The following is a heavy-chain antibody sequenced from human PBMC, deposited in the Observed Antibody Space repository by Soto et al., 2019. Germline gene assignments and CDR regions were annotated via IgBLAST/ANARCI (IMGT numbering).Heavy chain of an antibody. CDR3: TRDDEVFFDS. J-gene: IGHJ4*01. V-gene: IGHV3-7*03. CDR2: IKHDGNEQ. CDR1: GFTFSNAW. Sequence: PGGSLRLSCAASGFTFSNAWINWVRQAPGKGLEWVANIKHDGNEQYYVDSVKGRFTISRDNAKNSLYLQMNSLRAEDAAVYYCTRDDEVFFDSWGQGTLVTVSS.